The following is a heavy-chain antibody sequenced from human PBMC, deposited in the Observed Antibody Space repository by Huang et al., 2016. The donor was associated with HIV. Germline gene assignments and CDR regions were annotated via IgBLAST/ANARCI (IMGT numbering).Heavy chain of an antibody. CDR2: IRWDRGTI. CDR3: AKDYYYDRSGSDAFDI. V-gene: IGHV3-9*01. J-gene: IGHJ3*02. Sequence: EVQLVESGGGLVQPGRSLRLSCAASGFTLDDYAMHWVRQAPGKGLEWVSGIRWDRGTIGYADSVKGRFTISRDNAKRSLYLQMNSLRAEDTALYYCAKDYYYDRSGSDAFDIWGQGTMVTVSS. D-gene: IGHD3-22*01. CDR1: GFTLDDYA.